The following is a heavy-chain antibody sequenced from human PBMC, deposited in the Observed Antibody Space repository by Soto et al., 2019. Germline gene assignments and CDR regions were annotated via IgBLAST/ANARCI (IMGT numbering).Heavy chain of an antibody. Sequence: EVQLVESGGGLVKPGGSLRLSCAASGFTFSSYSMNWVRQAPGKGLEWVSSISSSSSYIFYADSVKGRFTISRDNAKNSLYLQMNTLRSQDTAVYYCARDPLDYGDYVSYYYYSMDVWGKGTTVTVSS. CDR1: GFTFSSYS. D-gene: IGHD4-17*01. CDR3: ARDPLDYGDYVSYYYYSMDV. V-gene: IGHV3-21*01. J-gene: IGHJ6*03. CDR2: ISSSSSYI.